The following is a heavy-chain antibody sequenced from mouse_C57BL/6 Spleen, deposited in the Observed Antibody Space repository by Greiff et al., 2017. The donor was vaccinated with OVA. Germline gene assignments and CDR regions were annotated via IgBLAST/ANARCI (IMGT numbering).Heavy chain of an antibody. CDR2: IDPSDSET. D-gene: IGHD2-3*01. Sequence: QVQLKQPGAELVRPGSSVKLSCKASGYTFTSYWMHWVKQRPIQGLEWIGNIDPSDSETHYNQKFKDKATLTVDKSSSTAYMQLSSLTSEDSAVYYCAREGDGPYYFDYWGQGTTLTVSS. CDR1: GYTFTSYW. CDR3: AREGDGPYYFDY. J-gene: IGHJ2*01. V-gene: IGHV1-52*01.